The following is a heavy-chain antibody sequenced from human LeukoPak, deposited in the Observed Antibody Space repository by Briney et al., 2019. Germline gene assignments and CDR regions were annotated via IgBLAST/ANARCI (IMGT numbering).Heavy chain of an antibody. Sequence: GGSLRLSCAASGFTFSSYSMNWVRQAPGKGLEWVSSISSSSSYIYYADSVKGRFTISRDNAKNSLYLQMNSLRAEDTAVYYCARDDLGAGNFYFDYWGQGTLVTVSS. V-gene: IGHV3-21*01. CDR1: GFTFSSYS. CDR3: ARDDLGAGNFYFDY. CDR2: ISSSSSYI. J-gene: IGHJ4*02. D-gene: IGHD3-16*01.